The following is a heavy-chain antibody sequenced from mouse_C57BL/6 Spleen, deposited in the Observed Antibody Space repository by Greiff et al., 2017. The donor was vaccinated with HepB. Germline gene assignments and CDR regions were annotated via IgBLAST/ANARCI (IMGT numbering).Heavy chain of an antibody. V-gene: IGHV1-50*01. J-gene: IGHJ4*01. D-gene: IGHD4-1*01. CDR1: GYTFTSYW. CDR2: IDPSDSYT. Sequence: VQLQQSGAELVKPGASVKLSCKASGYTFTSYWMQWVKQRPGQGLEWIGEIDPSDSYTNYNQKFKGKATLTVDTSSSTAYMQLSSLTSEDSAVYYCARRANWDGSYYYAMDYWGQRTSVTVSS. CDR3: ARRANWDGSYYYAMDY.